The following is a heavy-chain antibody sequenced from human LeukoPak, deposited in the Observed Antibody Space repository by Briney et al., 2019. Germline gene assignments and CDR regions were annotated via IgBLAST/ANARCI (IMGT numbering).Heavy chain of an antibody. CDR3: ARPDYSSGWFDFDY. Sequence: PSETLSLTCTVSGGSISSYYWSWIRQPPGKGLEWIGYIYHSGSINYNPSLKSRVTISVDTSKNQFSLRLSSVTAADTAVYYCARPDYSSGWFDFDYWGQGTLVTVSS. CDR2: IYHSGSI. D-gene: IGHD6-13*01. J-gene: IGHJ4*02. CDR1: GGSISSYY. V-gene: IGHV4-59*01.